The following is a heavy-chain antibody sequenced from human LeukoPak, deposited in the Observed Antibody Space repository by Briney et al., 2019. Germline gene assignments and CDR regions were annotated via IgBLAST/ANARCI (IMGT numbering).Heavy chain of an antibody. V-gene: IGHV1-69*13. Sequence: SVKVSCKASGGTLSSYAISWVRQAPGQGLEWMGGSIPIFGTAKYAQKFQGRVTITADESTSTAYMELSSLRSEDTAVYYCARDSSDFRNLIPHWGQGTLVTVSS. D-gene: IGHD1-14*01. CDR1: GGTLSSYA. CDR3: ARDSSDFRNLIPH. CDR2: SIPIFGTA. J-gene: IGHJ1*01.